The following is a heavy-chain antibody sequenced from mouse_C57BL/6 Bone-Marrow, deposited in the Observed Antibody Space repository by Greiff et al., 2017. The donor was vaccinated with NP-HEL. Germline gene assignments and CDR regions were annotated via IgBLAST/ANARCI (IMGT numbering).Heavy chain of an antibody. CDR3: ARQGY. Sequence: VHVKQSGPELVKPGASVKISCKASGYSFTGYYMHWVKQSSEKSLEWIGEINPSTGGTSYNQKFKGKATLTVDKSSSTAYMQLKSLTSEDSAVYYCARQGYWGQGTTLTVSS. CDR2: INPSTGGT. CDR1: GYSFTGYY. J-gene: IGHJ2*01. V-gene: IGHV1-43*01.